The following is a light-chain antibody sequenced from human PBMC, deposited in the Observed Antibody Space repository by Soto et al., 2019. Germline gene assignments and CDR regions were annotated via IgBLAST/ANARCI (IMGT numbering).Light chain of an antibody. J-gene: IGKJ1*01. CDR1: QSLLHSNGYNY. Sequence: PLSLPVTPGEQAFISCRSSQSLLHSNGYNYLDWYLQKPGQSPQLLIYLGSNRASGVPDRFSGSGSGTDFTLKISRVEAEDVGVYYCMQALQTPRAFGQGTKLDNK. CDR3: MQALQTPRA. V-gene: IGKV2-28*01. CDR2: LGS.